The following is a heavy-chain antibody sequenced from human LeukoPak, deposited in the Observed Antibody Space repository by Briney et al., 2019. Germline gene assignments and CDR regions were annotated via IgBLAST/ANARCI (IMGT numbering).Heavy chain of an antibody. CDR1: GGSISSGSYY. CDR2: IYTSGST. CDR3: ARVGSSSWSNTYFDY. J-gene: IGHJ4*02. D-gene: IGHD6-13*01. Sequence: SETLSLTCTVSGGSISSGSYYWSWIRQPAGKGLEWIGRIYTSGSTNYNPSLKCRVTISVDTSKNQFSLKLSSVTAADTAVYYCARVGSSSWSNTYFDYWGQGTLVTVSS. V-gene: IGHV4-61*02.